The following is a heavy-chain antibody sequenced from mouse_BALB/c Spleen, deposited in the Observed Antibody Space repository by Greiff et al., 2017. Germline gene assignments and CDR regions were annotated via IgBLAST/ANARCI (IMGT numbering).Heavy chain of an antibody. D-gene: IGHD4-1*01. J-gene: IGHJ3*01. CDR1: GFSLTSYD. V-gene: IGHV2-9-2*01. Sequence: VQLQQSGPGLVAPSQSLSITCTVSGFSLTSYDISWIRQPPGKGLEWLGVIWTGGGTNYNSAFMSRLSISKDNSKSQVFLKMNSLQTDDTAIYYCVIEGHWAWFAYWGQGTLVTVSA. CDR3: VIEGHWAWFAY. CDR2: IWTGGGT.